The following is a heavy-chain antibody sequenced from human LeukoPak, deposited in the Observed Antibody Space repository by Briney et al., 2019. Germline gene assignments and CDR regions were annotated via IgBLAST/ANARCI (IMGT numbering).Heavy chain of an antibody. CDR3: SKVYSNPTPFDY. CDR1: GFTFSSYG. J-gene: IGHJ4*02. V-gene: IGHV3-33*06. D-gene: IGHD4-11*01. Sequence: PGGSLRLSCAASGFTFSSYGIHWVRQAPGKGLEWVAVIWYDGSNKYYADSVKGRFTISRDNSKNTLYLQMNSLRAEDTAVYYCSKVYSNPTPFDYWGQGTLVTVSS. CDR2: IWYDGSNK.